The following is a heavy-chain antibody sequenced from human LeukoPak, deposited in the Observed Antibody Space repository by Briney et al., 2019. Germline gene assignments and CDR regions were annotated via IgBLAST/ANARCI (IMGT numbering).Heavy chain of an antibody. CDR3: ARGGDPGYCSSTSCYRAFDI. CDR2: ISAYNGNT. D-gene: IGHD2-2*01. Sequence: ASVKVSCKASGYTFTSYGISWVRQAPGQGLEWMGWISAYNGNTNYAQKLQGRVTMTTDTSTSTACMELRSLRSDDTAVYYCARGGDPGYCSSTSCYRAFDIWGQGTMVTVSS. J-gene: IGHJ3*02. CDR1: GYTFTSYG. V-gene: IGHV1-18*01.